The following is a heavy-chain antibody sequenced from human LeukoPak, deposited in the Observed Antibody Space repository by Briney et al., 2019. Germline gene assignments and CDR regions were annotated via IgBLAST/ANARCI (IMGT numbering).Heavy chain of an antibody. D-gene: IGHD5-12*01. V-gene: IGHV3-33*01. CDR1: GFTFSNYG. Sequence: GGSLRLSCVASGFTFSNYGMHWIRQSPGKGLDWVAFIGSDGTKKYSADSVKGRFTISRDNAKNSLYLQMNSLRAEDTAVYYCARLLRGYFDYWGQGTLVTVSS. CDR2: IGSDGTKK. J-gene: IGHJ4*02. CDR3: ARLLRGYFDY.